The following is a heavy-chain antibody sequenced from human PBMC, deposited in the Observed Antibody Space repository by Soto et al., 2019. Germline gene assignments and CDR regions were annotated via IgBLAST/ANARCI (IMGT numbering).Heavy chain of an antibody. J-gene: IGHJ4*02. CDR2: ISGSGGST. CDR1: GFTFSSYA. V-gene: IGHV3-23*01. CDR3: AKGQGRYFDWLLSPHAY. D-gene: IGHD3-9*01. Sequence: GGSLRLSCAASGFTFSSYAMSWVRQAPGKGLEWVSAISGSGGSTYYADSVKGRFTISRDNSKNTLYLQMNSLRAEDTAVYYCAKGQGRYFDWLLSPHAYWGQGTLVTVSS.